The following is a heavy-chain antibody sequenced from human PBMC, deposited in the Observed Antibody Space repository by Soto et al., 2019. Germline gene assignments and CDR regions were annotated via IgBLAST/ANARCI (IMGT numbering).Heavy chain of an antibody. J-gene: IGHJ4*02. D-gene: IGHD2-15*01. Sequence: GASVKVSCKASGGTFSSYTISWVRQAPGQGLEWMGRIIPILGIANYAQKFQGRVTITADKSTSTAYMELSSLRSEDTAVYYCARDFQHCSGGSCYSDDYWGQGTLVTVSS. CDR3: ARDFQHCSGGSCYSDDY. CDR2: IIPILGIA. V-gene: IGHV1-69*04. CDR1: GGTFSSYT.